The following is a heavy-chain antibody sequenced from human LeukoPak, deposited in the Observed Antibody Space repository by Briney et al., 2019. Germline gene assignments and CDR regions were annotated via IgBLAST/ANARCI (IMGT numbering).Heavy chain of an antibody. V-gene: IGHV1-2*02. CDR3: ARDSPGIAARSLAY. Sequence: ASVKVSCKASGYTFTCYYMHWVRQAPGQGLEWMGWINPNSGGTNYAQKFQGRVTMTRDTSISTAYMELSRLRSDDTAVYYCARDSPGIAARSLAYWGQGTLVTVSS. CDR1: GYTFTCYY. D-gene: IGHD6-13*01. J-gene: IGHJ4*02. CDR2: INPNSGGT.